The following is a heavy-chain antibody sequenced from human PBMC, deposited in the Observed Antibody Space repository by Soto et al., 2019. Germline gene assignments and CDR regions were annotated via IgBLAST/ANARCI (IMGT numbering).Heavy chain of an antibody. Sequence: QVQLVESGGGVVQPGRSLRLSCAASGFTFSDYGMNWVRQAPGKGVEWVALISYDGSHKHYEDSVKGRFTISRDNSDNTLYLQMSSLTTEDTAVYYCAKGSVLGYCTGGSCYGDAFDIWGQGTMVTVSS. J-gene: IGHJ3*02. CDR1: GFTFSDYG. V-gene: IGHV3-30*18. CDR2: ISYDGSHK. CDR3: AKGSVLGYCTGGSCYGDAFDI. D-gene: IGHD2-15*01.